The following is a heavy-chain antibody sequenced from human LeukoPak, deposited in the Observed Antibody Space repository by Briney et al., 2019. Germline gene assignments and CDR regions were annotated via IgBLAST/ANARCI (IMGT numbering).Heavy chain of an antibody. CDR2: IYPGDSDT. CDR1: GYSFTSYW. D-gene: IGHD3-10*01. V-gene: IGHV5-51*01. CDR3: ARTDYYGSGTYAFDI. J-gene: IGHJ3*02. Sequence: GESLKISCKASGYSFTSYWIGWVRQLPGKGLEWMGIIYPGDSDTRYSPSFQGKVTISADKSISTAYLHWSSLKASDTVMYYCARTDYYGSGTYAFDIWGQGKMVTVSS.